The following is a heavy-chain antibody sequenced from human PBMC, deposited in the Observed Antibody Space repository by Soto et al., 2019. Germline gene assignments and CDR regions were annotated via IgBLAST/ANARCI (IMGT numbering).Heavy chain of an antibody. CDR2: LSYSGST. CDR3: ARDYGVVVIRAFEI. D-gene: IGHD2-2*01. Sequence: QVQLQESGPGLVKPSETLSLTCTVSGASVSSGSYYWTWIRRPPGKGLEWIGSLSYSGSTSYNPSLKSRVTMSIDASQNQFSLKLSSVTAADTAVYYCARDYGVVVIRAFEIWGQGTLVTVSS. CDR1: GASVSSGSYY. J-gene: IGHJ3*02. V-gene: IGHV4-61*01.